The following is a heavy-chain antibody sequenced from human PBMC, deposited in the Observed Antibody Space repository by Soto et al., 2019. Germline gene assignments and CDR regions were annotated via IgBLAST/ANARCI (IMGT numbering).Heavy chain of an antibody. CDR3: ARDAYGSGNRYFDY. CDR2: INNDESYT. D-gene: IGHD3-10*01. J-gene: IGHJ4*02. CDR1: GFTFSISW. V-gene: IGHV3-74*01. Sequence: EVQLVESGGGLVQPGGSLRLSCTPSGFTFSISWMHWVRQAPGKGLVWVSRINNDESYTTYADSVKGRFTISRDNAKNTLYLQMNSLRAEDAAVYYCARDAYGSGNRYFDYWGQGTLVTVSS.